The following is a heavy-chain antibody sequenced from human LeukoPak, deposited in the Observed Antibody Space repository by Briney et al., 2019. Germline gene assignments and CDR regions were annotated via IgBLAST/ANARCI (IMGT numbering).Heavy chain of an antibody. CDR3: AGSRVPNRFDP. CDR1: GGSISSYY. J-gene: IGHJ5*02. CDR2: IYYSGST. V-gene: IGHV4-59*01. Sequence: SETLSLTCTVSGGSISSYYWSWIRQPPGKGLEWIGYIYYSGSTNYNPSLKSRVTISVDTSKNQFSLKLSSVTAADTAVYYCAGSRVPNRFDPWGQGTLVTVSS. D-gene: IGHD1-1*01.